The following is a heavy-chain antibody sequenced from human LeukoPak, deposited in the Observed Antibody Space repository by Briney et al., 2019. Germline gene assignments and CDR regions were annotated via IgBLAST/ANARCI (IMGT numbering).Heavy chain of an antibody. CDR3: ARVGSYPGDQRSAFDY. CDR2: ISYSGST. Sequence: KPSETLSLTCTVSGGSISSYYWSWIRQPPGKGLEWIGYISYSGSTNYNPSLKSRLTISVGTSKKQFSLKLTSVTAADTAVYYCARVGSYPGDQRSAFDYWGQGTLVTVSS. V-gene: IGHV4-59*01. D-gene: IGHD4-17*01. J-gene: IGHJ4*02. CDR1: GGSISSYY.